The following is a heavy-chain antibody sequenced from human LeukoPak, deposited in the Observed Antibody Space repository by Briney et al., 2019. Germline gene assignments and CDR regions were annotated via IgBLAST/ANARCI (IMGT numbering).Heavy chain of an antibody. CDR2: IWSNGKNN. J-gene: IGHJ3*02. V-gene: IGHV3-33*06. CDR1: GFTFRSDG. CDR3: VKEKGPFDGFDI. Sequence: GGSLRPSCATSGFTFRSDGMHWVRQAPGKGLEWVAVIWSNGKNNYYTDSVKGRFTISRDNSKNMLYLQMNSLRAEDTALYYCVKEKGPFDGFDIWGQGTMVTVSS.